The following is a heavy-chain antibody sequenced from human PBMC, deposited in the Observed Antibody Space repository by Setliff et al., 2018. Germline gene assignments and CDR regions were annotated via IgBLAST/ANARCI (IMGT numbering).Heavy chain of an antibody. CDR1: GYLLSSYG. Sequence: ASVKVSCKASGYLLSSYGVSWVRQAPGQGLEWMGWISPYNGVTNYAQTFQNRVTITTDTSTSAAYMELRSLRSDDSAVYYCAISSLSICGGGDCPNAFDIWGQGTMVTVSS. D-gene: IGHD2-21*02. CDR3: AISSLSICGGGDCPNAFDI. J-gene: IGHJ3*02. CDR2: ISPYNGVT. V-gene: IGHV1-18*01.